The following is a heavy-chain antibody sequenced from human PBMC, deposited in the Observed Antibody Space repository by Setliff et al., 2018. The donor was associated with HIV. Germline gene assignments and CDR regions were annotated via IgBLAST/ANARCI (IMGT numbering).Heavy chain of an antibody. D-gene: IGHD1-1*01. J-gene: IGHJ6*03. V-gene: IGHV3-11*01. CDR3: ARNPQPTGTPDYYYYYHMDV. CDR2: ISSSGNTS. Sequence: PGGSLRLSCAASGFRFSDHFASWFRQAPGKGLEWISDISSSGNTSNYADSVKGRFTISRDNAQNSVFLQMNSLRAEDTAVYYCARNPQPTGTPDYYYYYHMDVWGKGTTVTV. CDR1: GFRFSDHF.